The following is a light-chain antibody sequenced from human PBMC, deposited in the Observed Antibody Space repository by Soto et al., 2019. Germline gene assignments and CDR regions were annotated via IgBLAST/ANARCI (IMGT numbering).Light chain of an antibody. J-gene: IGLJ2*01. CDR3: SSYTSSSTLVV. CDR1: STDVGAYNF. V-gene: IGLV2-14*01. CDR2: EVS. Sequence: QSALTQPPSASGSPGQSVTISCTGTSTDVGAYNFVSWYQQHPGKAPKLVIYEVSNRPSGVSNRFSGSKSGNTASLTISGLQAEDEADYYCSSYTSSSTLVVFGGGTQLTVL.